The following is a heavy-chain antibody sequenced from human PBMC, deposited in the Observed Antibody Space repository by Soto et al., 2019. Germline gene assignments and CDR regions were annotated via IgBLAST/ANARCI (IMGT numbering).Heavy chain of an antibody. V-gene: IGHV1-69*01. D-gene: IGHD3-16*02. J-gene: IGHJ6*02. CDR1: GASATNYV. CDR3: EAEMTFGKLSVV. Sequence: SVKVSCTASGASATNYVIIWVRQAPGQGLEWMGGIFPKFGTTYSAQKLQDRLTITADESTSTVYMQLSSLRLDDTAVYYCEAEMTFGKLSVVWGQGTTVTVSS. CDR2: IFPKFGTT.